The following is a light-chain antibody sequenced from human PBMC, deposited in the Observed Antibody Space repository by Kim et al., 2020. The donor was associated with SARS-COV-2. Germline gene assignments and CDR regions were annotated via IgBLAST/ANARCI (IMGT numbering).Light chain of an antibody. CDR1: QDISNY. J-gene: IGKJ4*01. Sequence: DIQMTQSPSSLSASVGDRVTITCQASQDISNYLNWYQKKPGKAPKLLIYDASNLETGVPSRFSGSGSGTDFTFTISSLQPEDIATYYCQTYVPLTFGGGTKVDIK. V-gene: IGKV1-33*01. CDR3: QTYVPLT. CDR2: DAS.